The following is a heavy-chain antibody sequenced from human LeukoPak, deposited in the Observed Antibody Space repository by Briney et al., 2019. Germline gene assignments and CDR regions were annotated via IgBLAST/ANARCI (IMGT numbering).Heavy chain of an antibody. Sequence: GGSLRLSCAASGFTFNSYSMNWFRQAPGKGLEWVSSISSSSRFIYYADSVKGRFTISRDNAKNSLYLQMNSLRAEDTAVYYCARDSTPLAVAARNDYWGQGTLVTVSS. CDR1: GFTFNSYS. J-gene: IGHJ4*02. V-gene: IGHV3-21*01. D-gene: IGHD6-13*01. CDR2: ISSSSRFI. CDR3: ARDSTPLAVAARNDY.